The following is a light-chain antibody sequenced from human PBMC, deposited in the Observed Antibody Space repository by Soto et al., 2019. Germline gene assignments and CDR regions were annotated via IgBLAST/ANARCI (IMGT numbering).Light chain of an antibody. CDR1: QGITDD. J-gene: IGKJ1*01. CDR3: LQNFNFPWT. V-gene: IGKV1-6*01. CDR2: AAS. Sequence: AIQMTQTPSSLSASVGDRVTITCRASQGITDDLGWYQQKPGKAPKLLIYAASSLQSGVPSRFSGSGSGTDFTLTISSLQPEDFATYYCLQNFNFPWTFGQGTNVEIK.